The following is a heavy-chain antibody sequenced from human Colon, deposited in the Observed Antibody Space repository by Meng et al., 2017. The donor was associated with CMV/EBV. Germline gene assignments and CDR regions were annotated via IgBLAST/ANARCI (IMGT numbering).Heavy chain of an antibody. J-gene: IGHJ6*02. V-gene: IGHV1-58*01. D-gene: IGHD1-26*01. Sequence: SVKVSCKASGFTFTSSAVQWVRQAREQRLEWIGWIVVGSGNTNYAQKFQERVTITRDMSTSTAYMELSSLRSEDTAVYYCAAEGEGAHGYYYYGMDVWGQGTTVTVSS. CDR3: AAEGEGAHGYYYYGMDV. CDR2: IVVGSGNT. CDR1: GFTFTSSA.